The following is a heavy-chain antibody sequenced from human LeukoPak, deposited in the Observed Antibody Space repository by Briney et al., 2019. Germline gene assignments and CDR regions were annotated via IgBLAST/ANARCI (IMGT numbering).Heavy chain of an antibody. V-gene: IGHV3-30*01. CDR1: GFTFSSYA. CDR2: ISYDGSNK. CDR3: ARDQYLGSVELVVYYMDV. Sequence: PGRSLRLSCAASGFTFSSYAMHWVRQAPGKGLEWVAVISYDGSNKYYGDSVKGRFTISRDNSKNTLYLQMNSLRAEDTAVYYCARDQYLGSVELVVYYMDVWGKGTTVTVSS. D-gene: IGHD6-6*01. J-gene: IGHJ6*03.